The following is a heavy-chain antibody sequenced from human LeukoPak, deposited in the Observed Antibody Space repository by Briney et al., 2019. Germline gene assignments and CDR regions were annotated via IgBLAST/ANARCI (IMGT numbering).Heavy chain of an antibody. CDR3: ARGAYSSSWPLFDY. D-gene: IGHD6-13*01. CDR1: GFTFTSSA. J-gene: IGHJ4*02. V-gene: IGHV1-58*01. Sequence: SVKVSCKASGFTFTSSAVQWVRQARGQRLEWIGWIVVGSGNTNYAQKFQERVTITKDMSTSTAYMELSSLRSEDTAVYYCARGAYSSSWPLFDYWGQGTLVTVSS. CDR2: IVVGSGNT.